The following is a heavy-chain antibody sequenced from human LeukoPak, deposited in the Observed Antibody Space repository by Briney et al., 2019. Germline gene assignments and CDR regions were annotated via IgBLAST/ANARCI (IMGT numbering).Heavy chain of an antibody. D-gene: IGHD3-3*01. V-gene: IGHV1-2*02. J-gene: IGHJ4*02. CDR3: ARGSGPYYDFWSGYNPFDY. CDR2: INPNSGGT. CDR1: GYTFTGYY. Sequence: APVKVSCKASGYTFTGYYMHWVRQAPGQGLEWMGWINPNSGGTNYAQKFQGRVTMTRDTSISTAYMELSRLRSDDTAVYYCARGSGPYYDFWSGYNPFDYWGQGTLVTVSS.